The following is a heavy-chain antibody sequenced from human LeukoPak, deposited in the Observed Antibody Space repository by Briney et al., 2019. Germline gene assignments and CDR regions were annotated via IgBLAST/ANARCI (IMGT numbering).Heavy chain of an antibody. CDR1: GGSINSGSYY. J-gene: IGHJ4*02. V-gene: IGHV4-61*02. Sequence: SEILSLTCTVSGGSINSGSYYWSWIRQPAGKGLEWIGRIYTSGSTNYNPSLKSRVTISVDTSKNQFSLKLNSVTAADTAVYYCATLAGWSPFDYWGQGTLVTVSS. D-gene: IGHD2-15*01. CDR3: ATLAGWSPFDY. CDR2: IYTSGST.